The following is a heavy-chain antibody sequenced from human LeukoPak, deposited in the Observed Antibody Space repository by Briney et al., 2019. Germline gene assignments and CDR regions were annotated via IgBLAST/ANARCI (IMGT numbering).Heavy chain of an antibody. D-gene: IGHD2-2*01. CDR2: IIPIFGTA. J-gene: IGHJ3*02. CDR1: GGTFSSYA. Sequence: SVKVSCKASGGTFSSYAISWVRQAPGQGLEWMGGIIPIFGTANYAQKFQGRVTITADESTSTAYMELSSLRSEDTAVYYCARSRGDVVVPAATGLKIWGQGTMVTVSS. CDR3: ARSRGDVVVPAATGLKI. V-gene: IGHV1-69*13.